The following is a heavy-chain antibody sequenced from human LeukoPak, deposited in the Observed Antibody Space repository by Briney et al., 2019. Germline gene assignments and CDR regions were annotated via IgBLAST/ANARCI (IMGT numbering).Heavy chain of an antibody. CDR3: AGGASSTVHY. CDR2: INGDGSL. Sequence: GGSLRLSCAASGLTFSTNWMHWVRQAPGKGLVWVSRINGDGSLSYADSVKGRFTISRDNTKNMLYLQMNSLRAEDTAVYYCAGGASSTVHYWGQGTLVTVSS. J-gene: IGHJ4*02. CDR1: GLTFSTNW. V-gene: IGHV3-74*01. D-gene: IGHD6-13*01.